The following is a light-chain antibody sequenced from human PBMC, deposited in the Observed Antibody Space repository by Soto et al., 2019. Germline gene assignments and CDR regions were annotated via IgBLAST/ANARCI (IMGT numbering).Light chain of an antibody. CDR1: SSNIGNNY. CDR3: TSYTSSTPFYV. CDR2: ENN. Sequence: QSVLTQPPSVSAAPGQKVTISCSGSSSNIGNNYVSWYQQLPGTAPKLLIYENNKRPSGIPDRFSGSKSGTSATLGITGIQTGDEADYYCTSYTSSTPFYVFGTGTKVTVL. V-gene: IGLV1-51*02. J-gene: IGLJ1*01.